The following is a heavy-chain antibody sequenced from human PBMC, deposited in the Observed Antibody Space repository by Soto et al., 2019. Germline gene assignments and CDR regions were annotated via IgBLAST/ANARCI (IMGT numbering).Heavy chain of an antibody. V-gene: IGHV4-59*01. D-gene: IGHD4-17*01. CDR1: GGSISSYY. CDR2: IYYSGST. CDR3: ARARYGDVNYFDY. Sequence: SETLSLTCTVSGGSISSYYWSWIRQPPGKGLEWIGYIYYSGSTNYNPSLKSRVTISVDTSKNQFSLKLSSVTAADTAVYYCARARYGDVNYFDYWGQGTLVTVSS. J-gene: IGHJ4*02.